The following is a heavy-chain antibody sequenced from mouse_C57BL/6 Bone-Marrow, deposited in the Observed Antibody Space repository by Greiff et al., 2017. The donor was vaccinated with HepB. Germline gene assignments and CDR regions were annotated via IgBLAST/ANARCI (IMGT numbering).Heavy chain of an antibody. CDR1: GFTFSSYG. J-gene: IGHJ2*01. D-gene: IGHD5-5*01. CDR2: ISSGGSYT. CDR3: ARQYYLQEY. Sequence: EVQRVESGGDLVKPGGSLKLSCAASGFTFSSYGMSWVRQTPDKRLEWVATISSGGSYTYYPDSVKGRFTISRDNAKNTLYLQMSSLKSEDTAMYYCARQYYLQEYWGQGTTLTVSS. V-gene: IGHV5-6*01.